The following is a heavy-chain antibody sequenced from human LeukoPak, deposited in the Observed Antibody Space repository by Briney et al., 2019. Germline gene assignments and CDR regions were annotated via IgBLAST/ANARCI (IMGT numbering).Heavy chain of an antibody. D-gene: IGHD3-9*01. J-gene: IGHJ4*02. V-gene: IGHV3-33*08. CDR3: ATSAVLRYFDWPLDY. Sequence: GGSLRLSCAASGFTFSSYGMHWVRQAPGKGLEWVAVIWYDGSNKYYADSVKGRFTISRDNSKNTLYLQMNSLRAEDTAVYYCATSAVLRYFDWPLDYWGQGTLVTVSS. CDR2: IWYDGSNK. CDR1: GFTFSSYG.